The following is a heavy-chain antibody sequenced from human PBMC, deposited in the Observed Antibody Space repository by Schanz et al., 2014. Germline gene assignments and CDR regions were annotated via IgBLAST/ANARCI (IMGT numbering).Heavy chain of an antibody. D-gene: IGHD3-10*01. Sequence: VQLVESGGGLVQPGGSLRLSCTASGFTFSSYSMNWVRQAPGKGLEWVSAISGSGGSTYYADSVKGRFTISRDNSKNTLYLQMNSLRAEDTAVYYCAKGRFGELSAFDIWGQGTMVTVSS. CDR1: GFTFSSYS. V-gene: IGHV3-23*04. J-gene: IGHJ3*02. CDR2: ISGSGGST. CDR3: AKGRFGELSAFDI.